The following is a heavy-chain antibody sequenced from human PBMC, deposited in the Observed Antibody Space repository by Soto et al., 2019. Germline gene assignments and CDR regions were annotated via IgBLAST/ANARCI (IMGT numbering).Heavy chain of an antibody. V-gene: IGHV4-34*01. Sequence: PSETLALACAFYGGSFSVYYWSWIRQPPGRGLELIGEPNHSGSTDYNPSLKSRVTISVDMSKNQFSLKLSSVTAADTAVYYCARGGRQQLIQTPWYFDLWGRGTLVTVSS. CDR1: GGSFSVYY. D-gene: IGHD6-13*01. J-gene: IGHJ2*01. CDR2: PNHSGST. CDR3: ARGGRQQLIQTPWYFDL.